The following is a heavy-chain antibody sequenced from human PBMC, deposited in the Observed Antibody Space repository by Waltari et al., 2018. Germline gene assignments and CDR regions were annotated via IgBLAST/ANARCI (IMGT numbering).Heavy chain of an antibody. CDR1: GGTFSSYA. V-gene: IGHV1-69*12. Sequence: QVQLVQSGAEVKKPGSSVKVSCKASGGTFSSYAISWVRQAPGQGLEWMGGIIPIFGTANYAQKFQGRGTSTADEATSTAYMELSSLRSEDTAVYYCAREGFGELLGGMDVWGQGTTVTVSS. J-gene: IGHJ6*02. CDR2: IIPIFGTA. D-gene: IGHD3-10*01. CDR3: AREGFGELLGGMDV.